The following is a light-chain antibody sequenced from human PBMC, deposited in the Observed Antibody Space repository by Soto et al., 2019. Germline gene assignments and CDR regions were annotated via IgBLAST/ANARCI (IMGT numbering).Light chain of an antibody. CDR2: DTS. CDR3: QQRKHWPPIT. CDR1: QSVSSK. J-gene: IGKJ5*01. Sequence: EIVMTQSPATLSVSPGERATLSCRASQSVSSKLAWYQHKPGQAPRLLIYDTSTRAAGIPARFTGSGSGTDFTLTISSLQSEDFAVYYCQQRKHWPPITFGQGTRLEIK. V-gene: IGKV3-15*01.